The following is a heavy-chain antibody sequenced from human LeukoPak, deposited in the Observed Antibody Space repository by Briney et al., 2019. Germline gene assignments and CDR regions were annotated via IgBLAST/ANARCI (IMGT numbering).Heavy chain of an antibody. CDR1: GFTFSSYW. CDR3: AREGGSTGFDY. D-gene: IGHD1-26*01. V-gene: IGHV3-74*01. J-gene: IGHJ4*02. CDR2: INSDGSST. Sequence: PGGSLRLSRAASGFTFSSYWMHWVRQAPGKGLVWVSRINSDGSSTSYADSVKGRFTISRDNAKNTLYLQMNSLRAEDTAVYYCAREGGSTGFDYWGQGTLVTVSS.